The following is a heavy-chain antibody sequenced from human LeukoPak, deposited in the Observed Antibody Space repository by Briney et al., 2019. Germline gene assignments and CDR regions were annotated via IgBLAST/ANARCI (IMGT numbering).Heavy chain of an antibody. V-gene: IGHV3-7*03. J-gene: IGHJ6*02. CDR2: INHNGNVN. CDR3: ARGGGLDV. D-gene: IGHD3-16*01. Sequence: GGSLRLSCAASGLTFSSYWTNWARQAPGKGLEWVASINHNGNVNYYVDSVKGRFTISRDNAKNSLYLQMSNLRAEDTAVYFCARGGGLDVWGQGATVTVSS. CDR1: GLTFSSYW.